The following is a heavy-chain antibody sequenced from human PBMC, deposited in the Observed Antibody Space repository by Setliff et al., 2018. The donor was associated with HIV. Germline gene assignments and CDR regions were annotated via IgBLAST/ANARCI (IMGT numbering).Heavy chain of an antibody. CDR2: ISSSGTT. D-gene: IGHD2-15*01. V-gene: IGHV4-4*07. J-gene: IGHJ1*01. CDR1: NVSINSYY. Sequence: PSETLSLTCTVSNVSINSYYWGWIRQPAGRALEWIGRISSSGTTNYNPSLKSRVKMSIDTSKNQFSLKLSSVTAADTAVYFCARDPYCSGDGCFRYYQHWGRGTLVTVSS. CDR3: ARDPYCSGDGCFRYYQH.